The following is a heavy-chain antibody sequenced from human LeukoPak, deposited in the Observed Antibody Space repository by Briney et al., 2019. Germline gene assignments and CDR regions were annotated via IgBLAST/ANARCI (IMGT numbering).Heavy chain of an antibody. D-gene: IGHD2-2*01. J-gene: IGHJ3*02. Sequence: PSDTLSLTCTVSGGSISSYYWNWVRQPPGQGLEWIGYIYYSGTTNYNPSLKGRVTISVDTSKNQFSLKLSSVTAADTAVYYCARVTCTSTSCYRRDAFDIWGQGTMVTVSS. V-gene: IGHV4-59*07. CDR2: IYYSGTT. CDR1: GGSISSYY. CDR3: ARVTCTSTSCYRRDAFDI.